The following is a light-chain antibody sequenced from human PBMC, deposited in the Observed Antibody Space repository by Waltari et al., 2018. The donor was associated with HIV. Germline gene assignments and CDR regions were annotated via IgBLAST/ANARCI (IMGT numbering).Light chain of an antibody. CDR3: TSYTSRNTRV. J-gene: IGLJ1*01. CDR2: EVT. CDR1: TSDVGGYQY. V-gene: IGLV2-14*01. Sequence: QSALTQPASVSGSPGQSITISCTGTTSDVGGYQYVSWYQQHPGQAPKLMIYEVTKLPSGVSFRFSGSKSGNTASLTISGLQAEDEADYFCTSYTSRNTRVFGTGTKVTVL.